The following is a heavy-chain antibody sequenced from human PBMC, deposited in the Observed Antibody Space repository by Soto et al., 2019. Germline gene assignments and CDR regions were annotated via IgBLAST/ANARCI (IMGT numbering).Heavy chain of an antibody. D-gene: IGHD1-26*01. CDR2: IYWNDDK. J-gene: IGHJ5*02. V-gene: IGHV2-5*01. Sequence: ASGPTLVNPTQTLTLTCTFSGFSLSTSGVGVGWIRQPPGKALEWLALIYWNDDKRYSPSLKSRLTITKDTSKNQVILTMTNMDPVDTATYYCAHSREWEPSDWFDPWGQGTLVTVSS. CDR3: AHSREWEPSDWFDP. CDR1: GFSLSTSGVG.